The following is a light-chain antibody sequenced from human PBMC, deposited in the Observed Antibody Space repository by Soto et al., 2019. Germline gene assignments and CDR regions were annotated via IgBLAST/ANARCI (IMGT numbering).Light chain of an antibody. CDR3: QQYNNWPLT. V-gene: IGKV3-15*01. J-gene: IGKJ4*01. CDR1: QSVSTN. Sequence: EIVMTQSPATLSVFPGERATLSCRASQSVSTNLAWYQQKPGQAPRLLIYGASTRAAGVSARFSGSGSGTEFTLTINSLQSEDFAIYYCQQYNNWPLTFGGGTKVDIK. CDR2: GAS.